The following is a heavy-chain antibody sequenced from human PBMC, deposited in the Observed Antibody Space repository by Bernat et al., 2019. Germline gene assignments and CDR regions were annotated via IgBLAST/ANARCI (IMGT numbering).Heavy chain of an antibody. J-gene: IGHJ5*02. CDR2: IYSDGAT. CDR1: GFTVISNY. V-gene: IGHV3-66*01. CDR3: ARAPDFWSGLNWFDP. Sequence: VQLVESGGGLVQPGGSLRLSCAASGFTVISNYMTWVRQAPGKGLEWVSVIYSDGATFYADSVKGRFTISRDNSKNTVYLQMNSLRAEDTAVYYCARAPDFWSGLNWFDPWGQGTLVTVSS. D-gene: IGHD3-3*01.